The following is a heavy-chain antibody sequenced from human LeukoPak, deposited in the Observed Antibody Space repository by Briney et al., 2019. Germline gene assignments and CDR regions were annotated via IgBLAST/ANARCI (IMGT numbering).Heavy chain of an antibody. CDR2: INHSGST. Sequence: SETLSLTCAVYGGSFSGYYWSWIRQPPGKGLEWIGGINHSGSTNYNPSLKSRVTISVDTSKNQFSLKLSSVTAADTAVYYCARGGYYIVVVPAATNWFDPWGQGTLVTVSS. D-gene: IGHD2-2*01. CDR3: ARGGYYIVVVPAATNWFDP. V-gene: IGHV4-34*01. CDR1: GGSFSGYY. J-gene: IGHJ5*02.